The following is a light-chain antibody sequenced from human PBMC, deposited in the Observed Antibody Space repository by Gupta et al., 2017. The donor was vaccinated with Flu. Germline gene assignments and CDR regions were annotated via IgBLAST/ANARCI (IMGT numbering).Light chain of an antibody. CDR2: EVS. CDR3: SSYTSSSTLV. J-gene: IGLJ3*02. V-gene: IGLV2-14*01. Sequence: QSALTQPASVSGSPGQSITISCTGTSSDVGGYNYVSWYQQHPGKAPKRMMYEVSNRPSGVSNRFSGSKSGNTASLTISGLQAEDEADDYCSSYTSSSTLVCGGGTKLTVL. CDR1: SSDVGGYNY.